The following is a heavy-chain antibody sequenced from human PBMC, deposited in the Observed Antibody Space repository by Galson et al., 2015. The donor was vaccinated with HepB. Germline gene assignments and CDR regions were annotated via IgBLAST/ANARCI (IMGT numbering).Heavy chain of an antibody. Sequence: QSGAEVTKPGESLKISCKGSGYSFTSYWIGWVRQMPGKGLEWMGIIYPGDSDTRYSPSFQGQVTISADKSISTAYLQWSSLKASDTAMYYCARLPELFYGDYHFDYWGQGTLVTVSS. J-gene: IGHJ4*02. V-gene: IGHV5-51*03. CDR3: ARLPELFYGDYHFDY. CDR2: IYPGDSDT. CDR1: GYSFTSYW. D-gene: IGHD4-17*01.